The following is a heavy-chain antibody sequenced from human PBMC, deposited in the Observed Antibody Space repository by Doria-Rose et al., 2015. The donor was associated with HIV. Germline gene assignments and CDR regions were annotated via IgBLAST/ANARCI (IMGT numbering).Heavy chain of an antibody. J-gene: IGHJ4*02. CDR2: ISSTSAYI. CDR3: ATGVTLDY. CDR1: GFTFSSHR. Sequence: VQLVQSGGGLVGPGGSLRLSCATSGFTFSSHRINWVRQAPGKVLEWVSSISSTSAYINYADSVMGRFTISRDNARNSLYLQMDSLRAEDTAIYYCATGVTLDYWGQGTLVTVSS. V-gene: IGHV3-21*01. D-gene: IGHD3-10*01.